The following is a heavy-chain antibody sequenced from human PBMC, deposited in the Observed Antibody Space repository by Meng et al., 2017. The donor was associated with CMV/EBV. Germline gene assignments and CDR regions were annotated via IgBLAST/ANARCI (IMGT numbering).Heavy chain of an antibody. V-gene: IGHV3-53*01. CDR2: IYSGGST. CDR1: GFTFGDYA. CDR3: ASYLYSSGWYHDY. Sequence: GGSLRLSCTASGFTFGDYAMSWVRQAPGKGLEWVSVIYSGGSTYYADSVKGRFTISRDNSKNTLYLQMNSLRAEDTAVYYCASYLYSSGWYHDYWGQGTLVTVSS. J-gene: IGHJ4*02. D-gene: IGHD6-19*01.